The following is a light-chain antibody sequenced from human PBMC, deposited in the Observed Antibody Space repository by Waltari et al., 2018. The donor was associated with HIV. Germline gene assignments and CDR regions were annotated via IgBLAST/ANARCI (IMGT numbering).Light chain of an antibody. CDR2: DVT. J-gene: IGLJ2*01. V-gene: IGLV2-11*01. Sequence: QSALTQPRWESGSPGQAVSISGTGTSPAVGGCTYDSWYQHHPGKAPKLMIYDVTKRPAGVPDRFSGSKSGNTPSLTISGLQAEDEANYYCCSYAGSPWVFGGGTKLTVL. CDR3: CSYAGSPWV. CDR1: SPAVGGCTY.